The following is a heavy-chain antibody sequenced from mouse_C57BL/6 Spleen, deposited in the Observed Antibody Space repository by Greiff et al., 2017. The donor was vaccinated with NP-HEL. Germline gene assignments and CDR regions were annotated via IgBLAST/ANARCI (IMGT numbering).Heavy chain of an antibody. Sequence: QVQLQQSGTELVKPGASVKLSCKASGYTFTSYWMHWVKQRPGQGLAWIGNINPSNGGTNYNEKFKSKATLTVDKSSSTAYMQLSSLTSEDSAVYYCAREESYGNRFAYWGPGTLVTVSA. V-gene: IGHV1-53*01. D-gene: IGHD2-1*01. CDR2: INPSNGGT. CDR1: GYTFTSYW. J-gene: IGHJ3*01. CDR3: AREESYGNRFAY.